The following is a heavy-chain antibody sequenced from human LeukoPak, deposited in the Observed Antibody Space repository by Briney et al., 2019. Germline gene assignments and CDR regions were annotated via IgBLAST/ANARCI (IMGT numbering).Heavy chain of an antibody. J-gene: IGHJ6*02. CDR2: IYSGGST. Sequence: GGSLRLSCAASGFTFSSYSMNWVRQAPGKGLEWVSVIYSGGSTYYADSVKGRFTISRDNSKNTLYLQMNSLRAEDTAVYYCAREWGEDTAMVQTRHVNYGMDVWGQGTTVTVSS. V-gene: IGHV3-66*01. CDR1: GFTFSSYS. D-gene: IGHD5-18*01. CDR3: AREWGEDTAMVQTRHVNYGMDV.